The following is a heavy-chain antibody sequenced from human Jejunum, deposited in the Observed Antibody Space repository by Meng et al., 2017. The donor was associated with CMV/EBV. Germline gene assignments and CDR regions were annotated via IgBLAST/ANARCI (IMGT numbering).Heavy chain of an antibody. J-gene: IGHJ4*02. Sequence: SSKLNWVKWVRQSPGQGLEWLGEKSPTESSNYNPSLTRPVTISIDRSKNQFSLKLTSVTAADTAVYYCVRGRCTRTSCYKGAFDFWSQGTLVTVSS. CDR1: SSKLNW. CDR2: KSPTESS. V-gene: IGHV4/OR15-8*02. D-gene: IGHD2-2*02. CDR3: VRGRCTRTSCYKGAFDF.